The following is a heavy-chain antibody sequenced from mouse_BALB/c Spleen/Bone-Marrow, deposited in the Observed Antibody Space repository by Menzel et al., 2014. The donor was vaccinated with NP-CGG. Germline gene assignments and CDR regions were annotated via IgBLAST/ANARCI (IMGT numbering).Heavy chain of an antibody. CDR1: GFNIKDTY. D-gene: IGHD1-1*01. CDR3: AAYSYGSSYGFAY. J-gene: IGHJ3*01. Sequence: EVQLQQSGAELVKPGDSVKLSCTASGFNIKDTYMHWVKQRPEQGLEWIGRIDPANGNTNYDPKFQGKATITANTSSNTAYLQLSSLTSEDTAVYYCAAYSYGSSYGFAYWGQGTLVTVSA. V-gene: IGHV14-3*02. CDR2: IDPANGNT.